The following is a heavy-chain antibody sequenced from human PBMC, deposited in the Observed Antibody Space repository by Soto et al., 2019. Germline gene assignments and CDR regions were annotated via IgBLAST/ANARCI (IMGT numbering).Heavy chain of an antibody. CDR2: IYYSGST. J-gene: IGHJ6*02. CDR1: GGSISSGGYY. V-gene: IGHV4-31*03. CDR3: ARGSLFTIFGTLDV. D-gene: IGHD3-3*01. Sequence: SETLSLTCTVSGGSISSGGYYWSWIRQHPGKGLEWIGYIYYSGSTYYNPSLKSRVTISVDTSKNQFSLKLSSVTAADTAVYYCARGSLFTIFGTLDVWGQGTTVTVS.